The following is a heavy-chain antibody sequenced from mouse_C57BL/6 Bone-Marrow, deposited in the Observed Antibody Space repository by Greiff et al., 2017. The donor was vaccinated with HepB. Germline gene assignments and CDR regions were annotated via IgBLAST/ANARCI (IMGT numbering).Heavy chain of an antibody. CDR2: IYPGDGDT. Sequence: VQLQQSVPELVKPGASVKISCKASGYAFSSSWMNWVKQRPGKGLEWIGRIYPGDGDTNYNGKFKGKATLTADKSSSTAYMQLSSLTSEDSAVYFCARCNYGSSYVYWGQGTTLTVSS. CDR3: ARCNYGSSYVY. CDR1: GYAFSSSW. D-gene: IGHD1-1*01. J-gene: IGHJ2*01. V-gene: IGHV1-82*01.